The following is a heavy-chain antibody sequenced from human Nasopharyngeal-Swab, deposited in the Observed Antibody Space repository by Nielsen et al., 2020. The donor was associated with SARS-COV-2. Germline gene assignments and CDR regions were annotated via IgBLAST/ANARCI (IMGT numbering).Heavy chain of an antibody. V-gene: IGHV3-48*01. CDR3: AKEHGISMARGIDY. CDR2: ISSSTSTT. Sequence: GESLKISCAASGFTFSAYTMNWVRQAPGKGLEWVSYISSSTSTTYYADSVKGRFTISRDNSKSTLYLQVNSLRAEDTAVYYCAKEHGISMARGIDYWGQGTLVTVSS. J-gene: IGHJ4*02. D-gene: IGHD3-10*01. CDR1: GFTFSAYT.